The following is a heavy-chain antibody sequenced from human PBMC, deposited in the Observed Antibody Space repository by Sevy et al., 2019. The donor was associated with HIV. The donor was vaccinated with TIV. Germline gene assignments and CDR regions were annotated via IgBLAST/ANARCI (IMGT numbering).Heavy chain of an antibody. CDR3: TRGWIAVSGSRFNWLDP. D-gene: IGHD6-19*01. V-gene: IGHV3-49*03. Sequence: GGSLRLSCTTSGFTFGDFAMSWFRQAPGKGLEWVGFIRAEAYGGTPEHAASVKGRFTISRDDSKSIAYLQMDSLETEDTAVYYCTRGWIAVSGSRFNWLDPWGQGTQVTVSS. CDR2: IRAEAYGGTP. J-gene: IGHJ5*02. CDR1: GFTFGDFA.